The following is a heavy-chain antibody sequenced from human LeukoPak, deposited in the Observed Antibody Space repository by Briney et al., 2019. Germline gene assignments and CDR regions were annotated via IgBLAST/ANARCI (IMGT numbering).Heavy chain of an antibody. CDR2: INPNSGGT. V-gene: IGHV1-2*02. CDR1: GYTFTGYY. CDR3: ARESYYYDSSGSNWFDP. D-gene: IGHD3-22*01. Sequence: GASVKVSCKASGYTFTGYYMHWVRQAPGQGLEWMGWINPNSGGTNYAQEFQGRVTMTRDTSISTAYMELSRLRSDDTAVYYCARESYYYDSSGSNWFDPWGQGTLVTVSS. J-gene: IGHJ5*02.